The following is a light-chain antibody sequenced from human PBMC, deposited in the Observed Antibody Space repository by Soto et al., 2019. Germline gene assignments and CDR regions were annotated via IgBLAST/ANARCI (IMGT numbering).Light chain of an antibody. V-gene: IGLV4-69*01. CDR2: LNNDGSY. J-gene: IGLJ2*01. Sequence: QLVLTQPPSASASLGASVKFTCTLSSGHSSYSVEWHQRQPEKGPRYLLKLNNDGSYSKGDGVPDRFSGSSSGAERYLTISSLQPDDEAEYYCQTWATDVHVVFGGGTKLTVL. CDR1: SGHSSYS. CDR3: QTWATDVHVV.